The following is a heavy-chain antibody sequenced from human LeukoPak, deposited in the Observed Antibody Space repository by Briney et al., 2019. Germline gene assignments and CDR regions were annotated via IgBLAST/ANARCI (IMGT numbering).Heavy chain of an antibody. J-gene: IGHJ4*02. D-gene: IGHD2-2*01. V-gene: IGHV4-39*01. CDR2: IYYSGST. Sequence: SETLSLTCTVSGGSISSSSYYWGWIRQPPGKGLEWIGSIYYSGSTYYNPSLKSRVTISVDTSKNQFSLKLSSVTAADTAVYYCARRAAMLSIHFDYWGQGTLVTVSS. CDR1: GGSISSSSYY. CDR3: ARRAAMLSIHFDY.